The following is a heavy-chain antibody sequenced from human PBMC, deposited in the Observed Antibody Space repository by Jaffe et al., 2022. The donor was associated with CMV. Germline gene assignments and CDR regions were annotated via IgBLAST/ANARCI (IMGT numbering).Heavy chain of an antibody. D-gene: IGHD2-2*01. CDR3: ARDWAPAAPSVFEMATELPENFDY. Sequence: QVQLVQSGAEVKKPGASVKVSCKASGYTFTSYGISWVRQAPGQGLEWMGWISAYNGNTNYAQKLQGRVTMTTDTSTSTAYMELRSLRSDDTAVYYCARDWAPAAPSVFEMATELPENFDYWGQGTLVTVSS. J-gene: IGHJ4*02. CDR2: ISAYNGNT. CDR1: GYTFTSYG. V-gene: IGHV1-18*04.